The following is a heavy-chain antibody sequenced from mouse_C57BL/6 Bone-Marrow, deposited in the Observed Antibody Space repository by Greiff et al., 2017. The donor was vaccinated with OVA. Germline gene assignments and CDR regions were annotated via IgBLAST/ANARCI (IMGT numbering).Heavy chain of an antibody. CDR1: GYTFTSYW. CDR2: IYPGSGST. Sequence: LVESGAELVKPGASVKMSCKASGYTFTSYWITWVKQRPGQGLEWIGDIYPGSGSTNYNEKFKSKATLTVDTSSSTAYMQLSSLTSEDSAVYYCARWGYGSSGYAMDYWGQGTSVTVSS. V-gene: IGHV1-55*01. J-gene: IGHJ4*01. CDR3: ARWGYGSSGYAMDY. D-gene: IGHD1-1*01.